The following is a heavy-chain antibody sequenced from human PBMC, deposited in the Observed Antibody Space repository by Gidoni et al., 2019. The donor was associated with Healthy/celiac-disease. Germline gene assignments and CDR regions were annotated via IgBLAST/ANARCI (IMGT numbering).Heavy chain of an antibody. D-gene: IGHD5-18*01. CDR1: GGSFSGYY. Sequence: QVQLQQWGAGLLQPSETLSFTCAVYGGSFSGYYWSWIRQPPGKGLEWIGEINHSGSTNYNPSLKSRVTISVDTSKNQFSLKLSSVTAADTAVYYCARGPSGYSYGYFSYWFDPWGQGTLVTVSS. CDR2: INHSGST. J-gene: IGHJ5*02. V-gene: IGHV4-34*01. CDR3: ARGPSGYSYGYFSYWFDP.